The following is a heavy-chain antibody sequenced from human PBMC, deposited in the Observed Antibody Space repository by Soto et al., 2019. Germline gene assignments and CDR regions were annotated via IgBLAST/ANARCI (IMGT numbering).Heavy chain of an antibody. V-gene: IGHV6-1*01. CDR3: ARGNALDV. D-gene: IGHD3-10*01. CDR2: TYYRSKWFH. J-gene: IGHJ3*01. Sequence: SQTLSLTCAISGDSVSSDITSWNWIRQSPSRGLEWLGRTYYRSKWFHDYAASVKSRITINPDTSKNQFSLELNSMAPEDTAVYYCARGNALDVWGQGTVVTVSS. CDR1: GDSVSSDITS.